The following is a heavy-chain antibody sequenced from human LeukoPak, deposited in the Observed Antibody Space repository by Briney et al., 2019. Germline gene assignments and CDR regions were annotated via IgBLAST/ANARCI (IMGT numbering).Heavy chain of an antibody. Sequence: GGSLRLSCAASGFTFSSYYMHWVRQASGKGLVWISRINSDGSSTSYADSVKGRFTISRDNAQNTLYLQMNSLRAEDTAVYYCARAGPYGDYSGSAFDYWGQGTLVTVSS. CDR3: ARAGPYGDYSGSAFDY. J-gene: IGHJ4*02. CDR1: GFTFSSYY. CDR2: INSDGSST. D-gene: IGHD4-17*01. V-gene: IGHV3-74*01.